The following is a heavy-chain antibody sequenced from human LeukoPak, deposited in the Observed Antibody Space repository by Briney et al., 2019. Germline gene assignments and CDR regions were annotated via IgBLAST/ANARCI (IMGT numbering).Heavy chain of an antibody. CDR3: VRTQAYSYGSGSYGAFDI. V-gene: IGHV4-30-4*01. CDR1: GGSISSGDYY. CDR2: IYHSGNT. D-gene: IGHD3-10*01. J-gene: IGHJ3*02. Sequence: SQTLSLTCTVSGGSISSGDYYWSWIRHPPGKGLEWIGYIYHSGNTYYNQSLRSRLTISVDTSKNQFSLKLSSVTAADTAVYYCVRTQAYSYGSGSYGAFDIWGQGTKVTVSS.